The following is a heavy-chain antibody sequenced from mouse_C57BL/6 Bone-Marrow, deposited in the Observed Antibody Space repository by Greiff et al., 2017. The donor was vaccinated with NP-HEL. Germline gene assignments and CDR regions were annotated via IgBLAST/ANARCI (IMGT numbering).Heavy chain of an antibody. Sequence: QVRLKQPGAELVKPGASVKLSCKASGYTFTSYWMHWVKQRPGQGLEWIGMIHPNSGSTNYNEKFKSKATLTVDKSSSTAYMQLSSLTSEDSAVYYCARRVSQGHYAMDYWGQGTSVTVSS. J-gene: IGHJ4*01. V-gene: IGHV1-64*01. CDR3: ARRVSQGHYAMDY. CDR1: GYTFTSYW. CDR2: IHPNSGST.